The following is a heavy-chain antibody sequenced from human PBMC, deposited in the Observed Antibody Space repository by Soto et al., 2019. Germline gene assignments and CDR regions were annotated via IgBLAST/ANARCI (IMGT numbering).Heavy chain of an antibody. CDR2: IIPIFGTA. J-gene: IGHJ3*02. D-gene: IGHD3-10*01. CDR3: ARVDYYGSGSYYTHAFDI. Sequence: QVQLVQSGAEVKKPGSSVKVSCKASGGTFSSYAISWVRQAPGQGLEWMGGIIPIFGTANYAQKFQGRVTITADESTSTAYMELSSLRSEDTAVYYCARVDYYGSGSYYTHAFDIWGQGTMVTVSS. CDR1: GGTFSSYA. V-gene: IGHV1-69*01.